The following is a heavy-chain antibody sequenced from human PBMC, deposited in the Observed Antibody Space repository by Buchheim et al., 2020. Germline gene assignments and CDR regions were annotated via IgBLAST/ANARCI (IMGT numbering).Heavy chain of an antibody. CDR3: AREGPSSSWYDPSVYYYYYYGMDV. V-gene: IGHV3-33*01. J-gene: IGHJ6*02. CDR1: GFTFSSYG. D-gene: IGHD6-13*01. CDR2: IWYDGSNK. Sequence: QVQLVESGGGVVQPGRSLRLSCAASGFTFSSYGMHWVRQAPGKGLEWVAVIWYDGSNKYYADSVKGRFTISRDNSKNTLYLQMNSLRAEDTAVYYCAREGPSSSWYDPSVYYYYYYGMDVWGQGTT.